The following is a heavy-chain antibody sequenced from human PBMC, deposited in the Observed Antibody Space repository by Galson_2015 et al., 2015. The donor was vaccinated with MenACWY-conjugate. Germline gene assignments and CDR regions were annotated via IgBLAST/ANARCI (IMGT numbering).Heavy chain of an antibody. Sequence: SLRLSCAASGFTFSDYYMSWIRQAPGKGLEWVSYISSSSSYTNYADSVKGRFTISRDNAKNSLYLQMNSLRAEDTAVYYCARASPEIDGLPREFDYWGQGTLVTVSS. CDR3: ARASPEIDGLPREFDY. V-gene: IGHV3-11*05. J-gene: IGHJ4*02. CDR1: GFTFSDYY. CDR2: ISSSSSYT. D-gene: IGHD3/OR15-3a*01.